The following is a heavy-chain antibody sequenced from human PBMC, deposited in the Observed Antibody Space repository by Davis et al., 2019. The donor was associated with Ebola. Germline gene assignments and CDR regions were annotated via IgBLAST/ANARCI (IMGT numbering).Heavy chain of an antibody. CDR1: GFTFSSYS. J-gene: IGHJ5*02. D-gene: IGHD3-3*01. CDR2: ISSSSSYI. CDR3: ALTQRGITIVGVVTNWFDP. Sequence: GGSLRLSCAASGFTFSSYSMNWVRQAPGKGLEWVSSISSSSSYIYYADSVKGRFTISRDNAKNSLYLQMNSLRAEDTAVYYCALTQRGITIVGVVTNWFDPWGQGTLVTVSS. V-gene: IGHV3-21*04.